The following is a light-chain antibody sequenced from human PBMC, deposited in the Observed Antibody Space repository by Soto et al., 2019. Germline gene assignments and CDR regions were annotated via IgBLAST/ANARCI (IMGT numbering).Light chain of an antibody. V-gene: IGKV3-11*01. J-gene: IGKJ1*01. Sequence: ETGLKMSRSTLPLSPKERATLSCRASQSVSSYLAWYQQKPGQAPRLLIYDVSNRATGIPARFSGSGSGTDFTLTIRSLAPEDFAVYKCVPSGLLWTFAQGTKLDIK. CDR1: QSVSSY. CDR2: DVS. CDR3: VPSGLLWT.